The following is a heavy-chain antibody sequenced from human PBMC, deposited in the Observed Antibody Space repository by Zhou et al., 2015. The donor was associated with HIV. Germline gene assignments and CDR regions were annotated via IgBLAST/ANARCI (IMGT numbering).Heavy chain of an antibody. CDR3: LREKDGYSDY. CDR2: INFSSGGT. J-gene: IGHJ4*02. CDR1: GGTFSSYG. V-gene: IGHV1-69*09. D-gene: IGHD3-22*01. Sequence: QVQLVQSGAEVKKPGSSVKVSCKASGGTFSSYGISWVRQAPGQGLEWVGIINFSSGGTHYAQPFQGRLTLTSDTSTSTAYMELRSLTSEDAAVYYCLREKDGYSDYWGQGTLVTVSS.